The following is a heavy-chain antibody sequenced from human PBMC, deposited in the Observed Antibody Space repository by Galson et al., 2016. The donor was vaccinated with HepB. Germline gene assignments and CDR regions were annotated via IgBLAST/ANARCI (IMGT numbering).Heavy chain of an antibody. Sequence: SLRLSCAASGFTFSNYAMTWVRQAPGKGLEWVSGIVGSGGSTHYADSVKGRFTISRDNSKNTLYLQMNSLRAEDTAVYYCARRTYYNFWSGPPKYYGMDVWGQGTLVTVSS. D-gene: IGHD3-3*01. CDR1: GFTFSNYA. J-gene: IGHJ6*02. CDR2: IVGSGGST. CDR3: ARRTYYNFWSGPPKYYGMDV. V-gene: IGHV3-23*01.